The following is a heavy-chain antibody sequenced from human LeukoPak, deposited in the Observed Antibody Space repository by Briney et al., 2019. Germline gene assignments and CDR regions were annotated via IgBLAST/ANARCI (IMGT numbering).Heavy chain of an antibody. Sequence: QPGGSLRLSRAASGFSFSDYEMIWVSQAPGRGLEGVSYFSNRCTTMFFAESLKGRFTIPRDDAKNSLYLEMKRLRAEDTALYYCARDSPTSTQYNLFDPWGQGTLVSVSS. D-gene: IGHD5/OR15-5a*01. V-gene: IGHV3-48*03. CDR1: GFSFSDYE. CDR3: ARDSPTSTQYNLFDP. J-gene: IGHJ5*02. CDR2: FSNRCTTM.